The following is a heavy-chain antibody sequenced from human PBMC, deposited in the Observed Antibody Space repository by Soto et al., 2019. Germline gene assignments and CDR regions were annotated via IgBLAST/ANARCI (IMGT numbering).Heavy chain of an antibody. D-gene: IGHD5-18*01. J-gene: IGHJ6*02. CDR3: ARAGFISEQWDTDYGMDV. CDR1: GGTFSSYA. V-gene: IGHV1-69*06. CDR2: IIPIFGTA. Sequence: QVPLVQSGAEVKKPGSSVKVSCKASGGTFSSYAISWVRQAPGQGLEWMGGIIPIFGTANYAQKFQGRVTITADKSTSTAYMELSSLRSEDTAVYYCARAGFISEQWDTDYGMDVWGQGTTVTVSS.